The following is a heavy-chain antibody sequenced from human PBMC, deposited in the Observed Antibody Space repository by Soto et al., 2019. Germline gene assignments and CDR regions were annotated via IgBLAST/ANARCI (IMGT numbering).Heavy chain of an antibody. V-gene: IGHV4-59*08. CDR2: IYYSGST. J-gene: IGHJ4*02. D-gene: IGHD4-17*01. Sequence: PSETLSLTCSVSGGYISSYDWSWIRQPPGKGLEWIGYIYYSGSTNYNPSLKSRVTISVDTSKNQFSLKLSSVTAADTAVYYCARRYGPGFDYWGQGTLVTVSS. CDR1: GGYISSYD. CDR3: ARRYGPGFDY.